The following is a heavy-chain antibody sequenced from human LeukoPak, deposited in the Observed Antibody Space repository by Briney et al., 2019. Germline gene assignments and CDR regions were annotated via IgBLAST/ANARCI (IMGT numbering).Heavy chain of an antibody. CDR3: ARTTEGGCIGYFYYYYMDV. CDR2: IQYDGSKK. J-gene: IGHJ6*03. D-gene: IGHD1-1*01. Sequence: GGSLRLSCVASGFTFSSNGMHWVRQAPGKGLEWVTFIQYDGSKKYYADSVKGRFTISRDNSKNTLYLEMNSLRAEDTAVYYCARTTEGGCIGYFYYYYMDVWGKGTTVTISS. V-gene: IGHV3-30*02. CDR1: GFTFSSNG.